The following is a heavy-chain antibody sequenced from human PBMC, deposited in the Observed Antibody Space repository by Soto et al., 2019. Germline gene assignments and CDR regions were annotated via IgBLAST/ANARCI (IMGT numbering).Heavy chain of an antibody. J-gene: IGHJ3*02. V-gene: IGHV4-61*01. CDR1: GGSVSSGSHY. CDR2: IYYSGST. CDR3: ARVVTEGDAFDI. Sequence: QVQLQESGPGLVKPSETLSLTCTVSGGSVSSGSHYWSWIRQPPGKGLEWIGYIYYSGSTNYNPSLKRRVTISVDTSKNQFSLKLSSVTAADTAVYYCARVVTEGDAFDIWGQGTMVTVSS.